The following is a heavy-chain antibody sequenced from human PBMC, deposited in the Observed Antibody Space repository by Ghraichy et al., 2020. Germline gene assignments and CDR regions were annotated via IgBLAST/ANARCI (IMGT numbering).Heavy chain of an antibody. CDR1: GYTFSGYY. CDR3: ARYSWSYYGMDV. Sequence: ASVKVSCKASGYTFSGYYMHWVRQAPGQGLEWMGRINPNSGGTNYAQKFQGRVTITGDTSISTAYMELTRLRADDTAVYYCARYSWSYYGMDVWGQGTTVTVSS. V-gene: IGHV1-2*06. D-gene: IGHD1-26*01. J-gene: IGHJ6*02. CDR2: INPNSGGT.